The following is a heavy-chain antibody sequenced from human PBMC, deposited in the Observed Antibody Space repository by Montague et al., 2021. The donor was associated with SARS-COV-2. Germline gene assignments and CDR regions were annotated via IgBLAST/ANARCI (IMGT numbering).Heavy chain of an antibody. Sequence: SLRLSCAASGFTFSDYYMSWIRQAPGKGLEWVSYISRSGSTIYYTDSVKGRFTISRDNAKKSLYLQMNSLRAEDTAMYYCASPSRRNDFVVEPPAIWDDAFDIWGQGTMVTVSS. J-gene: IGHJ3*02. V-gene: IGHV3-11*01. D-gene: IGHD2-2*01. CDR2: ISRSGSTI. CDR1: GFTFSDYY. CDR3: ASPSRRNDFVVEPPAIWDDAFDI.